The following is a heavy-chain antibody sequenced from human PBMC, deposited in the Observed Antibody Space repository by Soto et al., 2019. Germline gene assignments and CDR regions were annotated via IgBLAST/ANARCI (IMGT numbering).Heavy chain of an antibody. D-gene: IGHD6-19*01. J-gene: IGHJ4*02. CDR1: GYTFTSYY. Sequence: ASVKVSCKASGYTFTSYYMHWVRQAPGQGLEWMGWISAYNGNTSYAQKLQGRVTMTTDTSTSTAYMELRSLRSDDTAVYYCAISGVYSSGWYDFDYWGQGTLVTVSS. V-gene: IGHV1-18*04. CDR3: AISGVYSSGWYDFDY. CDR2: ISAYNGNT.